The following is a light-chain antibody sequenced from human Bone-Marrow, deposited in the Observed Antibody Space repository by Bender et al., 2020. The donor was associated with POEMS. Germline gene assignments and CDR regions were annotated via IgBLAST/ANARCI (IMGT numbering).Light chain of an antibody. Sequence: QSVLTQPPSASGTPGQSVIISCSGTDSNFGGNNVNWYQHLPGTAPRLVVYSNYQRPSGVPARFSGSKSGTSASLAISDIQSEDEADYYCCSYGGSSTLVFGTGTKVTVL. J-gene: IGLJ1*01. CDR2: SNY. CDR1: DSNFGGNN. CDR3: CSYGGSSTLV. V-gene: IGLV1-44*01.